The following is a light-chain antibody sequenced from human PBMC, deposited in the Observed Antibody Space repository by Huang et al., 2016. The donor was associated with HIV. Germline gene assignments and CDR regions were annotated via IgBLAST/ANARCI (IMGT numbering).Light chain of an antibody. Sequence: EIVMTQSPAPLSVSPGERATLSCRASQSVSSNLAWYQQKPGQAPRLLIYGASTRATCIRAKFSGSGSGRGFTLTISSLQCEDVAVYYCQQYNNWPPNTFGGGTKVEIK. J-gene: IGKJ4*01. CDR2: GAS. CDR3: QQYNNWPPNT. CDR1: QSVSSN. V-gene: IGKV3-15*01.